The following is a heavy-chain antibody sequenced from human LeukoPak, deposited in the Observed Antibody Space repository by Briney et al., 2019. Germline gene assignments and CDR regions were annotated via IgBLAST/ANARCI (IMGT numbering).Heavy chain of an antibody. CDR3: AIGLDGYRCPIDI. D-gene: IGHD5-18*01. Sequence: PGGSLRLSCAASGFTVSSNYMSWVRQAPGKGLERVSVIYSGGSTYYADSVKGRFTISRDNSKNTLYLQMNSLRAEDTAVYYCAIGLDGYRCPIDIWGQGTMVTVSS. J-gene: IGHJ3*02. V-gene: IGHV3-66*02. CDR1: GFTVSSNY. CDR2: IYSGGST.